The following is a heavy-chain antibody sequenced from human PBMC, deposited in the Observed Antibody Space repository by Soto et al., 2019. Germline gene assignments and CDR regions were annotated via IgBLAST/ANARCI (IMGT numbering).Heavy chain of an antibody. J-gene: IGHJ4*02. CDR3: ARESRIQLWLGLTDY. CDR1: GGSISSYY. V-gene: IGHV4-59*01. CDR2: IYYSGST. Sequence: QVQLQESGPGLVKPSETLSLTCTVSGGSISSYYWSWIRQPPGKGLEWIGYIYYSGSTNYNPSLKSRGTISVDTSKNQFSLKLSSVTAADTAVYYCARESRIQLWLGLTDYWGQGTLVTVSS. D-gene: IGHD5-18*01.